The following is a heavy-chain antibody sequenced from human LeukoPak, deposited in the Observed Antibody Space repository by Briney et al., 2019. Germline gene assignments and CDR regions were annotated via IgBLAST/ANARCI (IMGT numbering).Heavy chain of an antibody. CDR3: ASSTGPYYYYYGMDV. V-gene: IGHV1-69*13. CDR2: IIPIFGTA. CDR1: GGTFSSYA. Sequence: SVKVSCRASGGTFSSYAISWVRQAPGQGLEWMGGIIPIFGTANYAQKFQGRVTITADESTSTAYMELSSLRSEDTAVYYCASSTGPYYYYYGMDVWGQGTTVTVSS. J-gene: IGHJ6*02.